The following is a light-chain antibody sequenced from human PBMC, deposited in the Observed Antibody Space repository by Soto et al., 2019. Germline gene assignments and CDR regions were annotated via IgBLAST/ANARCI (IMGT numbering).Light chain of an antibody. CDR1: STDVGGYNF. Sequence: QSALTQPASVSGSPGQSITIACTGTSTDVGGYNFVSWYQQHPMRAPRLIIYEVTKRPSGVSARFSGSKSANTASLTISGLQAEDEADYYCSSYTCTNTYVFGTGTQLNVL. J-gene: IGLJ1*01. CDR3: SSYTCTNTYV. CDR2: EVT. V-gene: IGLV2-14*01.